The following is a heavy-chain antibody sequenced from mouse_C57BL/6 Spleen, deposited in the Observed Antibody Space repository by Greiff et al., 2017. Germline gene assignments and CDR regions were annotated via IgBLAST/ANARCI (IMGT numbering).Heavy chain of an antibody. CDR1: GYAFTGYW. Sequence: VQLQQSGPELVKPGASVKISCKASGYAFTGYWIEWVKQRPGHGLEWIGEILPGSGSTNYNEKFKGTATFTADTSSNTAYMQLSSLTTEDSAIYYCARGVTTVAHFDYWGQGTTLTVSS. J-gene: IGHJ2*01. CDR2: ILPGSGST. V-gene: IGHV1-9*01. D-gene: IGHD1-1*01. CDR3: ARGVTTVAHFDY.